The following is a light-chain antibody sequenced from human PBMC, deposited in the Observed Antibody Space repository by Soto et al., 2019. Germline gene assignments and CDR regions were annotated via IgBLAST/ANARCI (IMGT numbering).Light chain of an antibody. CDR1: QSISSY. J-gene: IGKJ1*01. V-gene: IGKV1-39*01. CDR3: QQSYSTPPWT. Sequence: QMTQPPSSLSASVGDIVHIHCRASQSISSYLNWYQQKPGKAPKLMIYAASSLQSGVPSRFSGSGSGTDFTLTISSLQPEDFAAYYCQQSYSTPPWTFGQGTKVDIK. CDR2: AAS.